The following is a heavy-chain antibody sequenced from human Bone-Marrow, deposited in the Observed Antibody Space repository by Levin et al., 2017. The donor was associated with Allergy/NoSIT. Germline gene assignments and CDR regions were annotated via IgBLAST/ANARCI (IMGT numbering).Heavy chain of an antibody. J-gene: IGHJ3*02. V-gene: IGHV4-39*02. CDR3: ATDYGDYSDHDAFDI. Sequence: PSETLSLTCTVSGGSISSSSYYWGWIRQPPGKGLEWIGSIYYSGSTYYNPSLKSRVTISVDTSKNQFSLKLSSVTAADTAVYYCATDYGDYSDHDAFDIWGQGTMVTVSS. D-gene: IGHD4-17*01. CDR1: GGSISSSSYY. CDR2: IYYSGST.